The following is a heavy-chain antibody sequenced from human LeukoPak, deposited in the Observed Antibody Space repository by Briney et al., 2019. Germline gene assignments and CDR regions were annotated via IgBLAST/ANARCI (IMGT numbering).Heavy chain of an antibody. CDR3: ARDREPHYFDY. V-gene: IGHV1-46*01. J-gene: IGHJ4*02. Sequence: GASVKVSCKASGYTFTSYYMHWVRQAPGQGLEWMGIINPCGGSTSYAQKFQGRVTMTRDTSTSTVYMELSSLRSEDTAVYYCARDREPHYFDYWGQGTLVTVSS. CDR2: INPCGGST. CDR1: GYTFTSYY. D-gene: IGHD1-26*01.